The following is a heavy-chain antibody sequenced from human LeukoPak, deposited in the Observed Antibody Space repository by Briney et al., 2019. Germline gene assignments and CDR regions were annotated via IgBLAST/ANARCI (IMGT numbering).Heavy chain of an antibody. Sequence: SETLSLTCTVSGGAISTYYWSWIRQPPGKGLEWIGYIYYSGNTNYNPSLKSRLTISVDTSKTQFSLRLSSVTAADTAVYFCARVGSGNFDSWGQGTLVTVSS. CDR3: ARVGSGNFDS. CDR1: GGAISTYY. J-gene: IGHJ4*02. CDR2: IYYSGNT. D-gene: IGHD1-26*01. V-gene: IGHV4-59*01.